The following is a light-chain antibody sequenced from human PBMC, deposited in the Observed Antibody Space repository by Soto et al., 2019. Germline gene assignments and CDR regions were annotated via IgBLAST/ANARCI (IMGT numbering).Light chain of an antibody. V-gene: IGKV3-15*01. CDR1: QSVRNN. CDR2: GAS. CDR3: QQYNNWPPIT. Sequence: EIVMTQSPATLSVSPGERATLSCRASQSVRNNFAWYQQKPGQAPRLLIYGASTRATGIPARFSGSGSGTEFTLAISSLQSEDFAVYYCQQYNNWPPITCGGGTKVEIK. J-gene: IGKJ4*01.